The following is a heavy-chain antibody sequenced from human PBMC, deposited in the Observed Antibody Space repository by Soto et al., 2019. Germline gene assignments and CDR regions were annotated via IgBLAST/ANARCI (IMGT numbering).Heavy chain of an antibody. J-gene: IGHJ4*02. CDR3: AHRRVSLIRPRPLFDY. Sequence: SGPTLVNPTQTLTLTCTFSGFSLSTSGVGVGWIRQPPGKALEWLALIYWDDDKRYSPSLKSRLTITKDTSKNQVVLTMTNMDPVDTATYYCAHRRVSLIRPRPLFDYWGQGTLVTVSS. CDR1: GFSLSTSGVG. CDR2: IYWDDDK. V-gene: IGHV2-5*02.